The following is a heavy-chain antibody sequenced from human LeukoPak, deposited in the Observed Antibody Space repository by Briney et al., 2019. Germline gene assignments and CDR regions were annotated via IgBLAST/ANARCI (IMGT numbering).Heavy chain of an antibody. CDR2: IYSSGST. V-gene: IGHV4-39*01. CDR1: GASISGSGYY. CDR3: AKSGGYGLIDY. J-gene: IGHJ4*02. Sequence: SETLSLTCTVSGASISGSGYYWGWIRPPPGKGLEWIGSIYSSGSTYYNASLQSRVTISIETSKNQISLRLNYVTAADTAMYYCAKSGGYGLIDYWGQGTLVTVSS. D-gene: IGHD1-26*01.